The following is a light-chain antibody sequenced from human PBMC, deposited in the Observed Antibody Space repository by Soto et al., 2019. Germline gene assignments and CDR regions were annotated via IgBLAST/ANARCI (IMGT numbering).Light chain of an antibody. CDR3: QQYHMLLWP. CDR2: GAS. CDR1: QSIDSD. J-gene: IGKJ1*01. V-gene: IGKV3-15*01. Sequence: VIKRSADTRAVKQGKRLTLYYWASQSIDSDLAWYQQKPGQAPRLLIYGASTRATGIPARFSGSGSGTEFTLIIICRQSEDSAVYYCQQYHMLLWPFGQGTKVDIK.